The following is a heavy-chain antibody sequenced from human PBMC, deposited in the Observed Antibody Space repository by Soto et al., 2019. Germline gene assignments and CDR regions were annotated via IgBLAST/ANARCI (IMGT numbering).Heavy chain of an antibody. CDR3: ARLTSILYGMDV. CDR1: GCTFSSYS. CDR2: ISGSSVSI. D-gene: IGHD2-15*01. J-gene: IGHJ6*02. V-gene: IGHV3-48*02. Sequence: PGGSLRLSCGAAGCTFSSYSMNWVRQAPGKGLEWVSYISGSSVSIYYADSVKGRFTVSRDNAQNSLFLEMNSLRDEDTAVYYCARLTSILYGMDVWGLGTTVTVSS.